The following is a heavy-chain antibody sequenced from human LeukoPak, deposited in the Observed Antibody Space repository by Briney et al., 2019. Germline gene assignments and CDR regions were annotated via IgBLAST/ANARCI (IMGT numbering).Heavy chain of an antibody. Sequence: SVKVSCKASGGTFSSYAISWVRQTPGQGLEWMGGIIPIFGTANYAQKFQGRVTITADESTSTAYMELSSLRSEDTAVYYCAREAVVVPAAMGDYYYYMDVWGKGTTVTVSS. CDR1: GGTFSSYA. CDR3: AREAVVVPAAMGDYYYYMDV. D-gene: IGHD2-2*01. J-gene: IGHJ6*03. V-gene: IGHV1-69*01. CDR2: IIPIFGTA.